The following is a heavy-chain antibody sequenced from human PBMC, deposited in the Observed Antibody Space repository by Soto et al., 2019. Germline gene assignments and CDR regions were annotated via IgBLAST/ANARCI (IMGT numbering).Heavy chain of an antibody. D-gene: IGHD2-21*02. V-gene: IGHV3-23*01. CDR1: GFTFSNYA. Sequence: EVQLLESGGGLVQPGGSLRLSCAASGFTFSNYAMSWVRQAPGKGLEWVSAISGDSGSTYYADSVKGRFTISRDNSKNTLYLQMNSLRAEDTAVYYCACPSGLRVTGPDCWGQGTLVTVSS. CDR3: ACPSGLRVTGPDC. CDR2: ISGDSGST. J-gene: IGHJ4*02.